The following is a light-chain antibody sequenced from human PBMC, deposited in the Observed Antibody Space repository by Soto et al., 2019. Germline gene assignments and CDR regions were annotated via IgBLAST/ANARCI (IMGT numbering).Light chain of an antibody. J-gene: IGLJ1*01. V-gene: IGLV2-14*03. CDR1: SSDVGGYNY. Sequence: QSALTQPASVSGSPGQSITISCTGTSSDVGGYNYVSWHQQHPGKAPKVMIYDVSNRPSGVSNRFSGSKSGNTASLTISGLQAEDEADYYCSSYTSSTTQVFGTGTKVTVL. CDR2: DVS. CDR3: SSYTSSTTQV.